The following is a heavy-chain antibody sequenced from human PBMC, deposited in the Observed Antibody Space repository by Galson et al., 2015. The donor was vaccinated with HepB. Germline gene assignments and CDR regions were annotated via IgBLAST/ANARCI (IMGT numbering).Heavy chain of an antibody. D-gene: IGHD2/OR15-2a*01. J-gene: IGHJ3*02. CDR1: GYTFTDYY. V-gene: IGHV1-2*02. Sequence: SVKVSCKASGYTFTDYYIHWVRQAPGQGLEWMGWLNPNSGGTIYAQKFQGRVPMTGDTSISTASMELRRLTSDETALYYRGRGRKTIASRPSGAVDIWGQGTMVTVSS. CDR2: LNPNSGGT. CDR3: GRGRKTIASRPSGAVDI.